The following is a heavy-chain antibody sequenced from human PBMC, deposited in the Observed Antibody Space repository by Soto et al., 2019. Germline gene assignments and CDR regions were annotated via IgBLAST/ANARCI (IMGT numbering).Heavy chain of an antibody. CDR2: IIPIFGTA. V-gene: IGHV1-69*06. Sequence: QVQLVQSAAEVKKPGSSVKVSCKASVGTFSSYAISWVRQAPGQGLEWMGGIIPIFGTANYAKKFQGRVTITADKSTRTAYMELSSLRSEETAVDYCARDSIAARPRSYYGMDGWGQGSTVTVS. J-gene: IGHJ6*02. CDR3: ARDSIAARPRSYYGMDG. CDR1: VGTFSSYA. D-gene: IGHD6-6*01.